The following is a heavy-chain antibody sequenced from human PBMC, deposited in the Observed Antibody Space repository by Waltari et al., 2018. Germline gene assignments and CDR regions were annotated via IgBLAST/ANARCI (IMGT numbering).Heavy chain of an antibody. J-gene: IGHJ4*02. V-gene: IGHV1-8*03. D-gene: IGHD6-6*01. CDR3: ARTWAGRRLAARRGYYFDY. Sequence: QVQLVQSGAEVKKPGASVKVSCKASGYTFTSYDINWVRQATGQGLEWMGWMNPNSGNTGYAQKFQGRVTITRNTSISTAYMELSSLRSEDTAVYYCARTWAGRRLAARRGYYFDYWGQGTLVTVSS. CDR1: GYTFTSYD. CDR2: MNPNSGNT.